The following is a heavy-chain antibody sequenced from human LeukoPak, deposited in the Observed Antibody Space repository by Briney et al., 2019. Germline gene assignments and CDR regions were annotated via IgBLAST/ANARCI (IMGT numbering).Heavy chain of an antibody. D-gene: IGHD6-19*01. CDR2: IYYSGST. CDR1: GGSISSYY. J-gene: IGHJ4*02. V-gene: IGHV4-59*12. Sequence: SETLSLTCTVSGGSISSYYWSWIRQPPGKGLEWIGYIYYSGSTNYNPSLKSRVTISVDTSKNQFSLKLSSVTAADTAVYYCAIPGYSSGWSPMDYWGQGTLVTVSS. CDR3: AIPGYSSGWSPMDY.